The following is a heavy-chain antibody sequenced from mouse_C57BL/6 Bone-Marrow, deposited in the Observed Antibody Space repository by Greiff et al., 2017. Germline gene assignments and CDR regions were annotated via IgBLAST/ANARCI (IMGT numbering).Heavy chain of an antibody. CDR1: GYTFTSYW. CDR3: ARRGITTVVAEDYFDY. Sequence: QVHVKQPGAELVKPGASVKLSCKASGYTFTSYWMHWVKQRPGRGLEWIGRIDPNSGGTKYNEKFKSKATLTVDKPSSTAYMQLSSLTSEDSAVYYCARRGITTVVAEDYFDYWGQGTTRTVSS. J-gene: IGHJ2*01. D-gene: IGHD1-1*01. CDR2: IDPNSGGT. V-gene: IGHV1-72*01.